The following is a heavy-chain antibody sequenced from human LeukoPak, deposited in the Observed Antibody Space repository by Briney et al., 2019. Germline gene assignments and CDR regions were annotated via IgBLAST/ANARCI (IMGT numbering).Heavy chain of an antibody. CDR2: IIPIFGTA. Sequence: ASVEVSCKASGGTFSSYAISWVRQAPGQGLEWMGGIIPIFGTANYAQKFQGRVTITADESTSTAYMELSSLRSEDTAVYYCAGRGDSSGYYYFDYWGQGTLVTVSS. CDR3: AGRGDSSGYYYFDY. J-gene: IGHJ4*02. D-gene: IGHD3-22*01. CDR1: GGTFSSYA. V-gene: IGHV1-69*01.